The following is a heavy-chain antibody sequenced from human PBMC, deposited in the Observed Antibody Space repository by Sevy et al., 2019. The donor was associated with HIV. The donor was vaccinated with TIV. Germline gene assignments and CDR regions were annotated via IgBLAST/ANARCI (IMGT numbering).Heavy chain of an antibody. CDR3: ARGTYSSGLRFDY. CDR2: ISSDATNK. Sequence: GGSLRLSCKASGFTFSDYAMHWVRQAPGKGPEWVAVISSDATNKFYADSEKDRFTISRDNLKNTLYLQINNLRPADTAVYYCARGTYSSGLRFDYWGQGTLVTVS. J-gene: IGHJ4*02. D-gene: IGHD6-19*01. V-gene: IGHV3-30*14. CDR1: GFTFSDYA.